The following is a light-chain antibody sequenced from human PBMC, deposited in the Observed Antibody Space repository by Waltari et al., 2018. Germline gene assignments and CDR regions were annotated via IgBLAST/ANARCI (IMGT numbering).Light chain of an antibody. J-gene: IGLJ3*02. Sequence: QTVVTQEPSLSVSPGGTVTLTCALSSGSLSTTSYATWYQQTPGQAPRTLVYKANLRSSGVPDRFSGSILGNTAALTITGAQADDESDYYCALYMGSGIWVFGGGTRLTVL. CDR3: ALYMGSGIWV. V-gene: IGLV8-61*01. CDR1: SGSLSTTSY. CDR2: KAN.